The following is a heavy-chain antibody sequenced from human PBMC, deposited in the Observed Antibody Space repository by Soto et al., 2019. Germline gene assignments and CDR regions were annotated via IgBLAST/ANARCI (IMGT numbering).Heavy chain of an antibody. D-gene: IGHD7-27*01. CDR1: GFTFSNYW. J-gene: IGHJ4*02. Sequence: QLGWSLRLSCAASGFTFSNYWMTWVRQAPGKGLEWVANIIKDGSEKSYVDSVKGRFTISRDNAKNSLYLEMNSLRVEDTAVYYFEGEWGRHGYWGQGSLVTVSS. CDR2: IIKDGSEK. CDR3: EGEWGRHGY. V-gene: IGHV3-7*03.